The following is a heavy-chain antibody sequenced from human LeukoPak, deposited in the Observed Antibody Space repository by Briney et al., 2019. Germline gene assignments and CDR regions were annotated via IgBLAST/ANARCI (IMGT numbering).Heavy chain of an antibody. CDR2: IRSKSYGGTA. V-gene: IGHV3-49*03. Sequence: GGSLRLYCRTSGFTFGDYALSWFRQAPGKGLEWVGFIRSKSYGGTAEYAASVKDRFTISRDDSTRIAYLQMKSLKTEDTGVYYCGRAPRPVAWNWFDPWGQGTLVTVSS. D-gene: IGHD2-15*01. CDR1: GFTFGDYA. CDR3: GRAPRPVAWNWFDP. J-gene: IGHJ5*02.